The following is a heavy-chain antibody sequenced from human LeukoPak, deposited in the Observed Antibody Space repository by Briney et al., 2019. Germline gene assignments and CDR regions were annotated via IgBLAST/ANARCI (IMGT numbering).Heavy chain of an antibody. CDR3: AKEDNYDILTGYYPDY. Sequence: GGSLRLSCAASGFTFRSYAMSWVRQAPGKGLEWVSAISGSGGNTYYADSVKGRFTISRDNSKNTLYLQMNSLRAEDTAVFYCAKEDNYDILTGYYPDYWGQGTLVTVSS. J-gene: IGHJ4*02. CDR1: GFTFRSYA. D-gene: IGHD3-9*01. V-gene: IGHV3-23*01. CDR2: ISGSGGNT.